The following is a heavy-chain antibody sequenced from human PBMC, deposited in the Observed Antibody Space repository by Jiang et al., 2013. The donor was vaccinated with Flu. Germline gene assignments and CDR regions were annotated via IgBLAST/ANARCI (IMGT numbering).Heavy chain of an antibody. CDR2: INPNSGDT. J-gene: IGHJ5*02. V-gene: IGHV1-2*02. Sequence: GAEVKKPGASVKVSCKASGYRFIGYYINWVRQAPGQGLEWMGWINPNSGDTHYAQNFQGRVTMTRDTSINTSYMELYSLRSDDTAVYYCARSPQTTMIVVVIPRRWFDPWGQGTLVTVSS. D-gene: IGHD3-22*01. CDR1: GYRFIGYY. CDR3: ARSPQTTMIVVVIPRRWFDP.